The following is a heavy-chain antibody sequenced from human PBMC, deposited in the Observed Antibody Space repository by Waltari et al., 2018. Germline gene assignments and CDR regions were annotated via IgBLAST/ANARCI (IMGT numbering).Heavy chain of an antibody. J-gene: IGHJ6*03. CDR1: GASISSYY. Sequence: QVQLQESGPGLVKPSATLSLTCTVSGASISSYYWSWTRQPPGKGLEWIGYIYYSGSTNYNPSLKSRVTISVDTSKNQFSLKLSYVTAADTAVYYCARLTAYYYYYYMDVWGKGTTVTVSS. CDR3: ARLTAYYYYYYMDV. V-gene: IGHV4-59*01. CDR2: IYYSGST. D-gene: IGHD5-18*01.